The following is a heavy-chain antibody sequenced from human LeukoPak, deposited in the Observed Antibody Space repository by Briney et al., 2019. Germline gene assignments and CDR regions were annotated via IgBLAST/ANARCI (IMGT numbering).Heavy chain of an antibody. CDR1: GFTFSSYG. J-gene: IGHJ6*03. D-gene: IGHD3-9*01. Sequence: PGGSLRLSCAASGFTFSSYGMHWVRQAPGKGLEWVAFIRYDGSNKYYADSVKGRFTISRDNSKNTLYLQMNSLRAEDTAVYYCAKVGILTGYWRATYYYYYMDVWGKGTTVTVSS. CDR3: AKVGILTGYWRATYYYYYMDV. V-gene: IGHV3-30*02. CDR2: IRYDGSNK.